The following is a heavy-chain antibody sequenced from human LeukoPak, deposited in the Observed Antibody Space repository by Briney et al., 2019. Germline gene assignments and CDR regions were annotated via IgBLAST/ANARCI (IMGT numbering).Heavy chain of an antibody. Sequence: GESLKISCKGSGNRFTSYRIDWVRQMPGKGLELMVIIYPGDSDTRYSPSFQGQVTISADKSISTAYLQWSSLKASDTAMYYCARRDGYNVVDWGQGTLVTVSS. V-gene: IGHV5-51*01. CDR2: IYPGDSDT. J-gene: IGHJ4*02. CDR1: GNRFTSYR. CDR3: ARRDGYNVVD. D-gene: IGHD5-24*01.